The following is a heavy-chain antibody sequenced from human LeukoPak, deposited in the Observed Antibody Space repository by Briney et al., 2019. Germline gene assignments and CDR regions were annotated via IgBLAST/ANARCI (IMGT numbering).Heavy chain of an antibody. CDR2: ISYDGSNK. Sequence: GGSLRLSCAASGFTFSSYAMHWVRQAPGKGLEWVAVISYDGSNKYYADSVKGRFTISRDNSKNTLYLQMNSLRADDTAVYYCARVLEWLPGNGYWGQGTLVTVSS. J-gene: IGHJ4*02. D-gene: IGHD3-3*01. CDR1: GFTFSSYA. CDR3: ARVLEWLPGNGY. V-gene: IGHV3-30-3*01.